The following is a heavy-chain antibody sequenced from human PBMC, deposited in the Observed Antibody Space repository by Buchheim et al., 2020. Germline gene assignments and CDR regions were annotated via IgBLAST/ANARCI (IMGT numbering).Heavy chain of an antibody. CDR1: GFTFSNYA. V-gene: IGHV3-23*01. Sequence: EVQLLESGGLLVQPGGSLILSCAASGFTFSNYAMSWVRQAPGKGLEWVSTIGGSGDTTYYADSVKGRFTISRDNSKNALYLQMYSLRADDTALYYCAKVGWTSSDLFDYWGPGTL. D-gene: IGHD2-2*01. CDR2: IGGSGDTT. J-gene: IGHJ4*02. CDR3: AKVGWTSSDLFDY.